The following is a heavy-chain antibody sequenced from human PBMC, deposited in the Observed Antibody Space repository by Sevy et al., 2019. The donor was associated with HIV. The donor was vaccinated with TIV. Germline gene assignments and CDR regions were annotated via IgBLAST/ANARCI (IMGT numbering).Heavy chain of an antibody. D-gene: IGHD3-9*01. CDR1: GFTFRTYA. CDR3: AKPPIDWTREGFDQ. J-gene: IGHJ4*02. Sequence: GGSLRLSCAASGFTFRTYAMSWVRQAPGMGLEWVSSISGSTTNTNYADSVKGRFTISRDNSKNTLYLQINSLKADDTAIYYCAKPPIDWTREGFDQWGQGTLVTVSS. CDR2: ISGSTTNT. V-gene: IGHV3-23*01.